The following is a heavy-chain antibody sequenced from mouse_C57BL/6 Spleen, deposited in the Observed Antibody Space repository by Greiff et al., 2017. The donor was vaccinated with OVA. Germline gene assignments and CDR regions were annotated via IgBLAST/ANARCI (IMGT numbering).Heavy chain of an antibody. V-gene: IGHV3-6*01. Sequence: EVKLVESGPGLVKPSQSLSLTCSVTGYSITSGYYWNWIRQFPGNKLEWMGYISYDGSNNYNPSLKNRISITRDTSTNQFFLKLNSVTTEGTATYDGARPANWGGDAMDYWGQGTSVTVSS. CDR1: GYSITSGYY. J-gene: IGHJ4*01. D-gene: IGHD4-1*02. CDR3: ARPANWGGDAMDY. CDR2: ISYDGSN.